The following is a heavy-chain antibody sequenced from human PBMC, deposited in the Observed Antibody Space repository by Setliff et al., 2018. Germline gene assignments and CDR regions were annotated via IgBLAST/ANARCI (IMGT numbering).Heavy chain of an antibody. CDR1: GGSFDTYY. D-gene: IGHD3-16*01. J-gene: IGHJ2*01. Sequence: SETLSLTCSVYGGSFDTYYWSWIRQPPGKGLEWFGEINHSGSGDYNPSFKSRVTMSLDTSKNQFSLRVKSVTAADTALYSCARDPGFRSGTWALDNWGRGTLVTVSS. V-gene: IGHV4-34*01. CDR2: INHSGSG. CDR3: ARDPGFRSGTWALDN.